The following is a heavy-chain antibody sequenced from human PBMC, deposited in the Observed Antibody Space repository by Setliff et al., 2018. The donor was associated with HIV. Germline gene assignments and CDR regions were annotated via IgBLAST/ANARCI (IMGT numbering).Heavy chain of an antibody. Sequence: KPSETLSLTCTVSGGSFSSTTYHWGWIRQPPGKGLEWIGSIHSSGATYYNTSLKSRVVMSVDSSRSRFSLKLRSVTAPDTAVYYCARHKTNYDFYAFDIWGQGTMVTVSS. CDR3: ARHKTNYDFYAFDI. V-gene: IGHV4-39*01. CDR2: IHSSGAT. CDR1: GGSFSSTTYH. D-gene: IGHD3-3*01. J-gene: IGHJ3*02.